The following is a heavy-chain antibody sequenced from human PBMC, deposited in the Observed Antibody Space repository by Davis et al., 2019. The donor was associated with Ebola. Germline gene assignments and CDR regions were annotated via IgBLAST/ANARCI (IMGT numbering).Heavy chain of an antibody. D-gene: IGHD3-22*01. J-gene: IGHJ6*02. CDR3: ARVDSSGYYFYYYHYGMDV. Sequence: GESLKISCAASEFTFSDYWMSWVRQAPGKGLEWVANINQDGSEKYYVDSVKGRFTVSRDNAKKSLYLQMNSLGAEDTAVYYCARVDSSGYYFYYYHYGMDVWGQGTTVTVSS. CDR1: EFTFSDYW. V-gene: IGHV3-7*01. CDR2: INQDGSEK.